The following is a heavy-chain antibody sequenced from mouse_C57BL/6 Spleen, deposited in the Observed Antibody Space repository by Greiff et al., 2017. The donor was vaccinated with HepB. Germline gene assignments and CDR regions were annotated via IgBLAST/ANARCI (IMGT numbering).Heavy chain of an antibody. Sequence: EVKVVESGEGLVKPGGSLKLSCAASGFTFSSYAMSWVRQTPEKRLEWVAYISSGGDYIYYADTVKGRFTISRDNARNTLYLHMSSLKSEDTAMYYCTRDLITTVAGFDYWGQGTTLTVSS. V-gene: IGHV5-9-1*02. D-gene: IGHD1-1*01. CDR1: GFTFSSYA. J-gene: IGHJ2*01. CDR3: TRDLITTVAGFDY. CDR2: ISSGGDYI.